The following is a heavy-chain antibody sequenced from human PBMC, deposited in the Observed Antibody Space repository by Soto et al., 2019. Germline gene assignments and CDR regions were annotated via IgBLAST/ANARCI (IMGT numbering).Heavy chain of an antibody. CDR1: GGSVSSGDYY. J-gene: IGHJ5*02. V-gene: IGHV4-61*08. CDR2: IYYSGNT. Sequence: TCTVSGGSVSSGDYYWSWIRQPPGKGLEWIGYIYYSGNTNYNPSLKSRVIISVDTSKNLFSLKLTSVTAADTAVYYCARIPVDTSMIYWLDPWGQGTLVTVSS. D-gene: IGHD5-18*01. CDR3: ARIPVDTSMIYWLDP.